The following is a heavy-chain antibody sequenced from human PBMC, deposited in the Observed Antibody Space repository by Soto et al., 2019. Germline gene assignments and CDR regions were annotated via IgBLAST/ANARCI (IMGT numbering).Heavy chain of an antibody. CDR3: ARDGQGSGSYSGGVFDY. J-gene: IGHJ4*02. CDR1: GFTFSSYA. D-gene: IGHD1-26*01. Sequence: GGSLRLSCAASGFTFSSYAMHWVRQAPGKGLEWVAVISYDGSNKYYADSAKGRFTISRDNSKNTLYLQMNSLRAEDTAVYYCARDGQGSGSYSGGVFDYWGQGTLVTVSS. CDR2: ISYDGSNK. V-gene: IGHV3-30-3*01.